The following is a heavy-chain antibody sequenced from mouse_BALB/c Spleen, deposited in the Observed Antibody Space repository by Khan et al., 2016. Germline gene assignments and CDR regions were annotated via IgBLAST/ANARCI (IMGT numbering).Heavy chain of an antibody. CDR1: GYTFTDYS. D-gene: IGHD2-1*01. CDR2: INTETGEQ. Sequence: QIQLVQSGPELKKPGETVKISCKASGYTFTDYSMHWVKQAPGKGLKWMGWINTETGEQTYADDFKGRFAFSLETSARTAYLQINNLNKSDTATYCCARHYGNFFDYLVQGTTLTVSS. CDR3: ARHYGNFFDY. V-gene: IGHV9-2-1*01. J-gene: IGHJ2*01.